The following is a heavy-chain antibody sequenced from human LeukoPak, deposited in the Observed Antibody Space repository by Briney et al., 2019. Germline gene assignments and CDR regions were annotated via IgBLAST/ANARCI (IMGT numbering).Heavy chain of an antibody. CDR2: IYYSGST. Sequence: SETLSLTCTVSGGSINSSSYYWGWIRQPPGKGLEWIGSIYYSGSTYYNPSLKSRVTISVDTSKNQFSLKMSSVTAADTAVYYCARAVILIAAAPYYYYGMDVWGQGTTVTVSS. CDR3: ARAVILIAAAPYYYYGMDV. V-gene: IGHV4-39*07. D-gene: IGHD6-13*01. J-gene: IGHJ6*02. CDR1: GGSINSSSYY.